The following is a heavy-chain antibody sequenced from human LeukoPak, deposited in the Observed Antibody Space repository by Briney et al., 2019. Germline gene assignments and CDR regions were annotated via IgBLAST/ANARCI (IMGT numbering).Heavy chain of an antibody. D-gene: IGHD3-22*01. CDR1: GGSFSGYY. J-gene: IGHJ3*02. Sequence: PSETLSLTCAVYGGSFSGYYWSWIRQPPGKGLEWIGEINHSGSTNYNPSLKSRVTISVDTSKNQFSLKLSSVTAADTAVYYCARPRTNYDSSGYYYSHAFDIWGHGTMVTVSS. CDR3: ARPRTNYDSSGYYYSHAFDI. CDR2: INHSGST. V-gene: IGHV4-34*01.